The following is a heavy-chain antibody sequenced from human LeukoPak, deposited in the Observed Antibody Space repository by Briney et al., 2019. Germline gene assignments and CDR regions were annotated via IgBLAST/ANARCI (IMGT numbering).Heavy chain of an antibody. CDR1: GFTFSSYS. CDR3: ARAPPYCGGDCSDWYFDL. CDR2: ISRGSGSI. D-gene: IGHD2-21*02. J-gene: IGHJ2*01. Sequence: GGSLRLSCAASGFTFSSYSMNWVRQAAGKRLEWVSSISRGSGSIYYADSMKGRFTISRDNAKNSLYLQMNSLRVEDTAVYYCARAPPYCGGDCSDWYFDLWGRGTLVTVSS. V-gene: IGHV3-21*01.